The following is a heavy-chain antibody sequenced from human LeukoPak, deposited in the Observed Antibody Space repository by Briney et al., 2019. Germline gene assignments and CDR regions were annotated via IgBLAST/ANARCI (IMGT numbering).Heavy chain of an antibody. CDR3: ARDRHGGSYYDFWSGYCGMDV. D-gene: IGHD3-3*01. CDR2: IWYDGSNK. J-gene: IGHJ6*02. V-gene: IGHV3-33*01. Sequence: PGGSLRLSCAASGFTFSSYGMHWVRQAPGKGLEWVAVIWYDGSNKYYADSVKGRFTISRDNSKNTLYLQMNSLRAEDTAVYYCARDRHGGSYYDFWSGYCGMDVWGQGTTVTVSS. CDR1: GFTFSSYG.